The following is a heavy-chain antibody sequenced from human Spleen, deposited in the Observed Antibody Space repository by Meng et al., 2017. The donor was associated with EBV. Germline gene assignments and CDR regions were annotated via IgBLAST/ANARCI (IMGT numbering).Heavy chain of an antibody. Sequence: GELGEAVGGVVPPGRSLRPSCAASGFIFSGYGFHWVRQAPGKGPEWVSIIPSDASHNKYYADSVKGRFTISRDNSKNTLYLQMNSLKIEDTAVYYCAKDLSGRFDPWGQGTLVTVFS. CDR1: GFIFSGYG. D-gene: IGHD1-14*01. CDR2: IPSDASHNK. CDR3: AKDLSGRFDP. J-gene: IGHJ5*02. V-gene: IGHV3-30*18.